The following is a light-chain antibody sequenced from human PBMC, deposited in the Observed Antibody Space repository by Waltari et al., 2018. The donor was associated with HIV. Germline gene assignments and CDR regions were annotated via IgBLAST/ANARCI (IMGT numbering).Light chain of an antibody. Sequence: SYELTQPPSVSVSPGQTASITCSGYQLGDKYACWYQQKPGQSPVLVIYQDSKRPSGIPERFSGSNSGNTATLTISGTQAMDEADYYCQAWDSSTAVFGTGTKVTVL. CDR3: QAWDSSTAV. CDR1: QLGDKY. V-gene: IGLV3-1*01. CDR2: QDS. J-gene: IGLJ1*01.